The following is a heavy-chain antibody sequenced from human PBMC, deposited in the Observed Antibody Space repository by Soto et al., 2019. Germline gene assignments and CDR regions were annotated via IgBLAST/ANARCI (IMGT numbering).Heavy chain of an antibody. CDR2: INPNSGGT. CDR3: ARAELNWFDP. D-gene: IGHD1-7*01. CDR1: GYSFTGYY. J-gene: IGHJ5*02. Sequence: GASVKVSCKASGYSFTGYYIHWVRQAPGQGLEWMGWINPNSGGTNYAQKFQGWVTMTRDTSVSTAYMELSRLRSDDTAVYYCARAELNWFDPWGQGTLVTVSS. V-gene: IGHV1-2*04.